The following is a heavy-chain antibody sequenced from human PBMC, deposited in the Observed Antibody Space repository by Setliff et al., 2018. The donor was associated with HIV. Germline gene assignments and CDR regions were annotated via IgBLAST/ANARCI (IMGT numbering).Heavy chain of an antibody. CDR3: ARPWRPYSGSYYDGFDI. V-gene: IGHV5-51*01. CDR2: IYPGDSDT. J-gene: IGHJ3*02. Sequence: PGESLKISCKGSGYTFTNYWIGWVRQMPGKGLECMGIIYPGDSDTRYSPSFQGQVTISADKSISTAYLQWSSLKASDTARFYCARPWRPYSGSYYDGFDIWGQGTMVTVSS. D-gene: IGHD1-26*01. CDR1: GYTFTNYW.